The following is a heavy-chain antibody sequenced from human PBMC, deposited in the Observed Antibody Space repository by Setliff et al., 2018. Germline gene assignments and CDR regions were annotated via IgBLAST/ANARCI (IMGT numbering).Heavy chain of an antibody. CDR1: GYTFTSYG. J-gene: IGHJ4*02. CDR2: ISAYNGNT. D-gene: IGHD3-10*01. V-gene: IGHV1-18*01. Sequence: GASVKVSCKASGYTFTSYGISWVRQAPGQGLEWMGWISAYNGNTNYAQKLQGRVTMTRDTSTSTVYMELSSLRSEDTAVYYCARLFPYYYGSSWGQGTLVTVSS. CDR3: ARLFPYYYGSS.